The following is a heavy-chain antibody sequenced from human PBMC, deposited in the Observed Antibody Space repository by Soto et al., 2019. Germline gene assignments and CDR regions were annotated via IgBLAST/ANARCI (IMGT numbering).Heavy chain of an antibody. CDR2: IYYSGST. J-gene: IGHJ6*02. CDR3: AREPEDSRGRYYGMDV. Sequence: SETLSLTCTVSGGSISSGDYYWSWIRQPPGKGLEWIGYIYYSGSTYYNPSLKSRVTISVDTSKNQFSLKLSSVTAADTAVYYCAREPEDSRGRYYGMDVWGQGTTVTVSS. CDR1: GGSISSGDYY. D-gene: IGHD6-6*01. V-gene: IGHV4-30-4*01.